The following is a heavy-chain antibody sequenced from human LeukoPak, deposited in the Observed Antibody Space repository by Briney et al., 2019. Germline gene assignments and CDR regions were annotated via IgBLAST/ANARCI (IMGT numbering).Heavy chain of an antibody. CDR3: ARSLYCSSTSCYRLDP. V-gene: IGHV1-2*02. CDR2: INPNTGET. J-gene: IGHJ5*02. D-gene: IGHD2-2*02. CDR1: GYTFTGYY. Sequence: ATVKVSCKASGYTFTGYYMHWVRQAPGQGLEWMGWINPNTGETNSAQKFQGRVTMTRDTSISTAYMELSRLRSDDTAVYYCARSLYCSSTSCYRLDPWGQGTLVTVSS.